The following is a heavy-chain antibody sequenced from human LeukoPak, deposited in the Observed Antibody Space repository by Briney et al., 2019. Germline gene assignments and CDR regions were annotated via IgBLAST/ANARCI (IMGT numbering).Heavy chain of an antibody. CDR3: AKENYYATSGMDV. D-gene: IGHD3-22*01. CDR2: ISWNSGSI. J-gene: IGHJ6*02. CDR1: GFTFDDYA. Sequence: PGRSMTLSCAPSGFTFDDYAMHWVRHAPGKGLEWVSGISWNSGSIGYADSVKGRYTISRDNAKNSLYLQMNSLRAEDTALYYCAKENYYATSGMDVWGQGTTVTVSS. V-gene: IGHV3-9*01.